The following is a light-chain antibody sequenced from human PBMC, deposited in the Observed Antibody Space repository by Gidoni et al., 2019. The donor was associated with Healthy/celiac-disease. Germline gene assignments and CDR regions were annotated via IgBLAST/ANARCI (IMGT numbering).Light chain of an antibody. CDR1: QDISNY. V-gene: IGKV1D-8*02. J-gene: IGKJ4*02. Sequence: AIWMTQSPSLLSASTGDRDTISCRMSQDISNYLTWYQQKPGKAPKLLIYAASTLKSGVPSRFSGSGSGTDFTLTISCLQSEDFATYYCQQYYSFPLTFGRGTKVEIK. CDR3: QQYYSFPLT. CDR2: AAS.